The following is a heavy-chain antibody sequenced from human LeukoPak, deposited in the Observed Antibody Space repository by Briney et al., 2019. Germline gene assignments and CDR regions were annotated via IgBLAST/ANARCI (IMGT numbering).Heavy chain of an antibody. J-gene: IGHJ3*01. CDR3: AKNLGPFDV. D-gene: IGHD3-16*01. V-gene: IGHV3-23*01. CDR2: IGDAGT. Sequence: SGGSLRLSCAASGFTFNDFAMTWVRQAPGKGLEWVSSIGDAGTYYADSVKGRFTISRDNSKNMLYLQLNSLRAGDTATYYCAKNLGPFDVRGQGTMVTVSS. CDR1: GFTFNDFA.